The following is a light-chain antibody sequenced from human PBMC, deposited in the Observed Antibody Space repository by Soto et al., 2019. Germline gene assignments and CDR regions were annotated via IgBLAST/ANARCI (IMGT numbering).Light chain of an antibody. CDR2: DVS. Sequence: QSALAQPASVSGSPGHSITISCTGTSSDVGRYNYVSWFQQHPGKAPKLLIYDVSNWPSGVSDRFSGSKSGNTASLTISGLQAEDEADYYCTSFTTSSTFVFGTGTKVTVL. J-gene: IGLJ1*01. CDR3: TSFTTSSTFV. CDR1: SSDVGRYNY. V-gene: IGLV2-14*01.